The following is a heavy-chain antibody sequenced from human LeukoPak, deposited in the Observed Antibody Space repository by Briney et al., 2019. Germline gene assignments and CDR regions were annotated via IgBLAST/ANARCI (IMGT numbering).Heavy chain of an antibody. CDR3: VHIERGSLRH. CDR1: EFSLSTTGVG. D-gene: IGHD1-26*01. Sequence: SGPTLVNPPQTLTLTRTFSEFSLSTTGVGVGWIRQPPGKALEWLALIYWDDDKRYSPSLKSNLTITKDTSKNQVVLRMTNMDPVDTATYYCVHIERGSLRHWGQGTLVTVSS. V-gene: IGHV2-5*02. J-gene: IGHJ1*01. CDR2: IYWDDDK.